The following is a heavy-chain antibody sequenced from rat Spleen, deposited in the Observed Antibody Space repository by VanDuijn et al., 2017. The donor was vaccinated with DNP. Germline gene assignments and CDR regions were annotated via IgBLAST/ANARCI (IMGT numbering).Heavy chain of an antibody. D-gene: IGHD1-1*01. CDR2: IWAGGIT. J-gene: IGHJ4*01. Sequence: QVQLKESGPGLVQPSQTLSLTCTVSGFSLTSNSVHWIRQPPGKGLEWMGVIWAGGITAYNSLLKSRLSISRDISKSQVFLEMNSLQTEDTATYYCARDTGFDYVMDAWGQGASVTVSS. CDR3: ARDTGFDYVMDA. CDR1: GFSLTSNS. V-gene: IGHV2-30*01.